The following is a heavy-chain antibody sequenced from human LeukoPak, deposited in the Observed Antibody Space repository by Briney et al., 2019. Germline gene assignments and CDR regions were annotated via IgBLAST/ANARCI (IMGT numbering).Heavy chain of an antibody. CDR1: GLTFSSYG. CDR2: ITGDGTTT. J-gene: IGHJ4*02. V-gene: IGHV3-23*01. CDR3: AKDLYTYGTTPLDY. D-gene: IGHD4-17*01. Sequence: GALRLSCEASGLTFSSYGMSWVRQAPGKGLQWVSAITGDGTTTYYADSVKGRFTISRDNSKNMLYLQMNSLRAEDTAVYYCAKDLYTYGTTPLDYWGQGTLVTVSS.